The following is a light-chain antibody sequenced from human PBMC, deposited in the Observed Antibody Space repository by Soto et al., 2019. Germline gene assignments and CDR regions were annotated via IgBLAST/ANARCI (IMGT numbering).Light chain of an antibody. CDR2: GSN. CDR3: GAWDSTLSVEV. J-gene: IGLJ1*01. Sequence: QSVLTQPPSVSAAPGQKVTISCSGSSSDIGNNYVSWYQQVPGTAPILLIYGSNKRPSGIPDRFSGSKSGTSATLAITGLQTGDEADYYCGAWDSTLSVEVFGTGTKVTVL. CDR1: SSDIGNNY. V-gene: IGLV1-51*01.